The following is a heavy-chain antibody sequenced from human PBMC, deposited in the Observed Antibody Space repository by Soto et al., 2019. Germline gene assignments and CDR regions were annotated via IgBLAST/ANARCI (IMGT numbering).Heavy chain of an antibody. CDR1: GGSISNYY. V-gene: IGHV4-34*01. J-gene: IGHJ4*02. CDR2: INHSGST. D-gene: IGHD2-8*02. Sequence: SETLSLTCTVSGGSISNYYWNWIRQPPGTGLEWIGEINHSGSTNYNPSLKSRVTISVDTSKNQFSLKLTSVTAADTAVYYCARDKITGLFDYWGQGTLVTVSS. CDR3: ARDKITGLFDY.